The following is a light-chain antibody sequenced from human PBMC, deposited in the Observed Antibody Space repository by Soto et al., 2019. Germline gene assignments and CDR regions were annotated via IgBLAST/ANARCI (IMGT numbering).Light chain of an antibody. CDR2: GAS. V-gene: IGKV3-20*01. CDR3: QQYGGSPPLT. CDR1: QSLSRTY. J-gene: IGKJ4*01. Sequence: ENVLTQSPGTLSLSPGDRATLSCRASQSLSRTYIAWYQQQPGQAPRLLIYGASNRATGIPDRFSGSGSGTDFTLTIIRLEPEDFALYYCQQYGGSPPLTFGGGTKVEIK.